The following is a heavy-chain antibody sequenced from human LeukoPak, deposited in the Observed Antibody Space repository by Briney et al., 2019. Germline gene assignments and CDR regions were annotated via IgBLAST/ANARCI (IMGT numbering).Heavy chain of an antibody. D-gene: IGHD4-17*01. Sequence: SGPTLVNPTQTLTLTCTFSGFSLNTPGVGVGWIRQPPGKALEWLAHIYWNNDNRYSPSLRSRLTITKDTSKNQVVLTMTKMDPVDTATYYCAHYGDYRFLYYFDYWGQGTLVTVSS. V-gene: IGHV2-5*01. J-gene: IGHJ4*02. CDR1: GFSLNTPGVG. CDR2: IYWNNDN. CDR3: AHYGDYRFLYYFDY.